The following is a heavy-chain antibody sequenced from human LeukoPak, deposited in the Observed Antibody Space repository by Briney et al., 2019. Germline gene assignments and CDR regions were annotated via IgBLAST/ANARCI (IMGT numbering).Heavy chain of an antibody. Sequence: GGSLRLSCAASGFTFSDYYMSWIRQAPGKGLEWVSYISSSGSAIYYADSVKGRFTISRDNAKNSLYLQMNSLRAEDTAVYYCARDRYYYDRSFDIWGQGTMVTVSS. CDR1: GFTFSDYY. CDR2: ISSSGSAI. D-gene: IGHD3-22*01. CDR3: ARDRYYYDRSFDI. V-gene: IGHV3-11*04. J-gene: IGHJ3*02.